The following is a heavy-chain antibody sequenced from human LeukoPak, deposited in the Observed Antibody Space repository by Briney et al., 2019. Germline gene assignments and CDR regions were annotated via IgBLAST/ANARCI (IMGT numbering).Heavy chain of an antibody. CDR2: INPSGGST. CDR3: ARSMREYDY. V-gene: IGHV1-46*01. CDR1: GYTFTSYG. J-gene: IGHJ4*02. D-gene: IGHD3-10*01. Sequence: ASVKVSCKASGYTFTSYGISWVRQAPGQGLEWMGIINPSGGSTSYAQKFQGRVTMTRDMSTSTVYMELSSLRSEDTAVYYCARSMREYDYWGQGTLVTVSS.